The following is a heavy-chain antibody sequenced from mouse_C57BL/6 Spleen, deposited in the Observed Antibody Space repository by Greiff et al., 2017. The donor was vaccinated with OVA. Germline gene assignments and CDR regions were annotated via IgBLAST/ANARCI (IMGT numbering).Heavy chain of an antibody. Sequence: QVQLQQSGAELVKPGASVKISCKASGYAFSSYWMNWVKQRPGKGLEWIGQIYPGDGDTNYNGKFKGKATLTADKSSSTSYMQLSSLTSEDSAVYFCARLREYGLYFDVWGTGTTVTVSS. CDR1: GYAFSSYW. D-gene: IGHD1-1*02. CDR3: ARLREYGLYFDV. CDR2: IYPGDGDT. V-gene: IGHV1-80*01. J-gene: IGHJ1*03.